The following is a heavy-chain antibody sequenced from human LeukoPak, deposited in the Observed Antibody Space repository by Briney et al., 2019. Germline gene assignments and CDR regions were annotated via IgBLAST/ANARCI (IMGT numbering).Heavy chain of an antibody. D-gene: IGHD2-2*01. V-gene: IGHV1-2*02. CDR1: GYSFTGFY. J-gene: IGHJ4*02. CDR3: ARRHRFCKSSSCEITGVDF. CDR2: INPNTGGT. Sequence: ASVKVSCKASGYSFTGFYIHWVRQAPGQGLEWVGWINPNTGGTKYAQRFQGRVTMTRDTSIRTAYMEMSRLRSDDTAVYYCARRHRFCKSSSCEITGVDFWGQGTLVTVSS.